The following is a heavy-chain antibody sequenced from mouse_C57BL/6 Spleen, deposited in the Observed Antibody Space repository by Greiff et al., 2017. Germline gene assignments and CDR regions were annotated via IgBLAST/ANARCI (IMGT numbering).Heavy chain of an antibody. D-gene: IGHD1-1*01. CDR3: ARRMGSSYWYFDV. J-gene: IGHJ1*03. Sequence: VQLQESGPELVKPGASVKISCKASGYTFTDYYINWVKQRPGQGLEWIGWIFPGSGSTYYNEKFKGKATLTVDKSSSTAYMLLSSLTSEDSAVYFCARRMGSSYWYFDVWGTGTTVTVSS. V-gene: IGHV1-75*01. CDR1: GYTFTDYY. CDR2: IFPGSGST.